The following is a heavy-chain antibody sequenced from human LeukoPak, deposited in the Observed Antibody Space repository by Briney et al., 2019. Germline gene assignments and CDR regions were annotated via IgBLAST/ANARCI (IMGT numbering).Heavy chain of an antibody. CDR1: LLSLCNTW. V-gene: IGHV3-7*01. CDR2: INGDVSVK. Sequence: VGGLRVSCVHSLLSLCNTWWLWVRLFPREEREGAANINGDVSVKNHVYSVKGRFTISRDNARNSLYLQMNSLEAEDTAIYYCARDTAYGALDYWGPGTLVTVSS. CDR3: ARDTAYGALDY. D-gene: IGHD4-17*01. J-gene: IGHJ4*02.